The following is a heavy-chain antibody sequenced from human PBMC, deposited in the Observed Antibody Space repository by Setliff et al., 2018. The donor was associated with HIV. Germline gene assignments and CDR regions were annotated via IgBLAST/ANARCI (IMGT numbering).Heavy chain of an antibody. J-gene: IGHJ4*02. D-gene: IGHD3-10*01. Sequence: AGGSLRLSCAASGFTFSSYAMHWVRQAPGKGLEWVAIIWFDGNKKYYADSVKGRFTISRDNSKNTLYLQMNSLRAEDTATYYCAKEFEDLSGAYWGQGTLVTAPQ. CDR2: IWFDGNKK. CDR1: GFTFSSYA. V-gene: IGHV3-30*02. CDR3: AKEFEDLSGAY.